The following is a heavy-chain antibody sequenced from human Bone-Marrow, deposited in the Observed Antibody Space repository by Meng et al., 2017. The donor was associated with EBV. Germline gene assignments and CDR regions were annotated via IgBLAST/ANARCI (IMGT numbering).Heavy chain of an antibody. CDR2: IIPIFGTA. J-gene: IGHJ4*02. D-gene: IGHD3-22*01. CDR3: ARGDSSGYYYFDY. CDR1: GGTFSSYA. V-gene: IGHV1-69*06. Sequence: QGKLVQSGAEVKKPGSSGKVSCKASGGTFSSYAISWVRQAPGQGLEWMGGIIPIFGTANYAQKFRGRVTITADKSTSTAYMELSSLRSEDTAVYYCARGDSSGYYYFDYWGQGTLVTVSS.